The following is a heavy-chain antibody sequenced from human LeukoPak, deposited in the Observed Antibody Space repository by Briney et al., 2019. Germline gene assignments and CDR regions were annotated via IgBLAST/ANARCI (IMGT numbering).Heavy chain of an antibody. CDR1: GYTFTSYD. CDR3: ARGYDSSGYYSFIPFDY. CDR2: MNPNSGNT. D-gene: IGHD3-22*01. Sequence: ASVKVSCKASGYTFTSYDINWVRQATGQGLEWMGWMNPNSGNTGYAQKFQGRVTMTRNTSISTAYMELSGLRSEDTAVYYCARGYDSSGYYSFIPFDYWGQGTLVTVSS. V-gene: IGHV1-8*01. J-gene: IGHJ4*02.